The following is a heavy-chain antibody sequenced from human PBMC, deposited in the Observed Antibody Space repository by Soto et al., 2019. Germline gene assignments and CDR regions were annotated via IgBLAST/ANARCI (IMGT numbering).Heavy chain of an antibody. D-gene: IGHD2-15*01. Sequence: SVKVSCKASGFTFTSSAVQWVRQARGQRLEWIGWIVVGSGNTNYAQKFQERVTITRDMSTSTAYMELSSLRSEDTAVYYCAARVVAAHYYYYGMDVWGQGTTVTVSS. CDR2: IVVGSGNT. CDR3: AARVVAAHYYYYGMDV. V-gene: IGHV1-58*01. J-gene: IGHJ6*02. CDR1: GFTFTSSA.